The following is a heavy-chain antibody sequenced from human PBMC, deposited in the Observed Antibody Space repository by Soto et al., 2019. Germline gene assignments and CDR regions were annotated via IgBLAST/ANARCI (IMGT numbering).Heavy chain of an antibody. Sequence: QVQLVESGGGVVQPGRSLRLSCAASGFTFSSYGMHWVRQAPGKGLEWVAVISYDGSNKYYADSVKGRFTISRDNSKNTMYLQMNSLRAEDTAVYYCESGPATFDYWGQGTLVTVSS. CDR2: ISYDGSNK. CDR3: ESGPATFDY. V-gene: IGHV3-30*03. D-gene: IGHD2-2*01. J-gene: IGHJ4*02. CDR1: GFTFSSYG.